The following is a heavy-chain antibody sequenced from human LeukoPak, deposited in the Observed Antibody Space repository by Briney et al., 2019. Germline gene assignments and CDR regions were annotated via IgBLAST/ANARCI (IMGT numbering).Heavy chain of an antibody. V-gene: IGHV3-7*01. CDR2: IKQDGSEK. CDR3: AREGSDWNYYYYMDV. CDR1: EFTFTTYW. Sequence: GGSLRLSCEASEFTFTTYWMSWVRQAPGKGLEWVANIKQDGSEKYYVDSVKGRFTISRDNAKNSLYLQMNSLRAEDTAVYYCAREGSDWNYYYYMDVWGKGTTVTISS. J-gene: IGHJ6*03. D-gene: IGHD6-19*01.